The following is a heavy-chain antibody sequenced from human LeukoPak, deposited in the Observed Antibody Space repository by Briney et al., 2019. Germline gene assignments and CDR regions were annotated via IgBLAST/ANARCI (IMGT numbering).Heavy chain of an antibody. D-gene: IGHD2-21*02. CDR2: ISAYTGNT. J-gene: IGHJ5*02. V-gene: IGHV1-18*01. Sequence: ASVKVSCKAAGYTFTSYGISWVRQAPGQGLGWMGWISAYTGNTNYAQELQGRVTMTTDTSTSTAYMELRSLRSDDTAVYYCARAPYCGGDCSMGWFDPWGQGTLVTVSS. CDR1: GYTFTSYG. CDR3: ARAPYCGGDCSMGWFDP.